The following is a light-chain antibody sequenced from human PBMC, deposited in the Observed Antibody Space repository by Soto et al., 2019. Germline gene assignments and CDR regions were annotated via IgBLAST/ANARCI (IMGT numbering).Light chain of an antibody. CDR1: SSNIGAGYD. V-gene: IGLV1-47*01. Sequence: QLVLTQPPSVSGAPGQRVTISCTGSSSNIGAGYDLHWYQQLPGTAPKLLIYRNNQRPSGVPDRFSDSKSGTSASLAISGLRSEDEADYYCAAWDDSLSVYVFGTGTKLTVL. CDR3: AAWDDSLSVYV. J-gene: IGLJ1*01. CDR2: RNN.